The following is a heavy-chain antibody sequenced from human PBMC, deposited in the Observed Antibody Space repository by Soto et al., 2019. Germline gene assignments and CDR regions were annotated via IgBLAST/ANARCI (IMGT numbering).Heavy chain of an antibody. V-gene: IGHV4-59*01. CDR1: GGSISSYY. CDR3: ARESKTVTFDY. J-gene: IGHJ4*02. CDR2: IYYSGST. Sequence: SETLSLTCTVSGGSISSYYGSWIRQPPGKGLEWIGYIYYSGSTNYNPSLKSRVTISVDTSKNQFSLKLSSVTAADTAVYYCARESKTVTFDYWGKGTLVIVSS. D-gene: IGHD4-17*01.